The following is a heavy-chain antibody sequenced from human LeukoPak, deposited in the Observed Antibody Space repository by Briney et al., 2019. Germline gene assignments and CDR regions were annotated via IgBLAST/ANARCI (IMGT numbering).Heavy chain of an antibody. CDR2: INWNGGST. J-gene: IGHJ5*02. V-gene: IGHV3-20*04. Sequence: GGSLRLSCAASGFTFDDYGMSWVRKAPGKRLESGSGINWNGGSTGYADSVKGRFTISRDNAKNSLYLQMNSQRAENAALYYCARTGLALHDWFDPWGQGTLVTVSS. D-gene: IGHD1-7*01. CDR1: GFTFDDYG. CDR3: ARTGLALHDWFDP.